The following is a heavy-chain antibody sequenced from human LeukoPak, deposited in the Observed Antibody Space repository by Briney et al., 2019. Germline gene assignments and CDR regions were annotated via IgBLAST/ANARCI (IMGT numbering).Heavy chain of an antibody. V-gene: IGHV4-59*01. CDR1: GGSISSYY. J-gene: IGHJ3*02. CDR2: IYYSGST. Sequence: SETLSLTCTVSGGSISSYYWSWIRQPPGKGLEWIGYIYYSGSTNYNPSLKSRVTISVDTSKNQFSLKLSSVTAADTAVYYCATDPRCSGGSCYAADPFDIWGQGTMVTVSS. CDR3: ATDPRCSGGSCYAADPFDI. D-gene: IGHD2-15*01.